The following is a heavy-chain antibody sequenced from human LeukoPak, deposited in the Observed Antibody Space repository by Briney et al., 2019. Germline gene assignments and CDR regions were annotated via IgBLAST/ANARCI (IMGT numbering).Heavy chain of an antibody. CDR1: GFTFSDYY. Sequence: GSLRLSCAASGFTFSDYYMSWIRQAPGKGLEWIGSIYYSGSTYYNPSLKSRVTISVDTSKNQFSLKLSSVTAADTAVYYCARAARLSLRSYYDSSGYYYEGYFDYWGQGTLVTVPS. V-gene: IGHV4-38-2*01. J-gene: IGHJ4*02. CDR3: ARAARLSLRSYYDSSGYYYEGYFDY. D-gene: IGHD3-22*01. CDR2: IYYSGST.